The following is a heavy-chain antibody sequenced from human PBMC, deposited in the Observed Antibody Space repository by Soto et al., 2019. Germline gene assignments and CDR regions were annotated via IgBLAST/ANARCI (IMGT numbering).Heavy chain of an antibody. J-gene: IGHJ4*02. D-gene: IGHD3-3*01. Sequence: HPGGSLRLSCAASGFTFSSYAMHWVRQAPGKGLEWVAVISYDGSNEYYADSVKGRFTISRDNSKNTLYLQMNSLRAEDTAVYYCARDPKALRFLEWPSYWGQGTLVTVSS. CDR3: ARDPKALRFLEWPSY. CDR1: GFTFSSYA. CDR2: ISYDGSNE. V-gene: IGHV3-30-3*01.